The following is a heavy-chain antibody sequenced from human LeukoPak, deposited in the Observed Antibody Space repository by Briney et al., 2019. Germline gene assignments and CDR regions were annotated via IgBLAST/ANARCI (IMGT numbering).Heavy chain of an antibody. D-gene: IGHD6-19*01. V-gene: IGHV3-30-3*01. Sequence: GGSLRLSCAASGFTFSSYAMHWVRQAPGKGLEWVAVISYDGSNKYYADSVKGRFTIPRDNSKNTLYLQMNSLRAEDTAVYYCARDPFGYSSGWYPDFWFDPWGQGTLVTVSS. CDR2: ISYDGSNK. CDR1: GFTFSSYA. CDR3: ARDPFGYSSGWYPDFWFDP. J-gene: IGHJ5*02.